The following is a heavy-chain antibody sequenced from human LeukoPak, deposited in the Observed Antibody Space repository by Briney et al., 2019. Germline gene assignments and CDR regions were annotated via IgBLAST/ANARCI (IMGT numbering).Heavy chain of an antibody. CDR1: GFTFSSYE. Sequence: PGGSLRLSCAASGFTFSSYEMNWVRQAPGKALEWIGNIFYSGSTYYSPSLKSRVTISLDTSRNQFSLKLNSVTAADTAVYYCAKSNGYGLIDIWGQGTMVTVSS. V-gene: IGHV4-59*12. J-gene: IGHJ3*02. CDR3: AKSNGYGLIDI. D-gene: IGHD3-10*01. CDR2: IFYSGST.